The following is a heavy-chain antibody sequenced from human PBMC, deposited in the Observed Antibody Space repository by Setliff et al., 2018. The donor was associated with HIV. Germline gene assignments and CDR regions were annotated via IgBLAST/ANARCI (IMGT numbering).Heavy chain of an antibody. D-gene: IGHD5-18*01. CDR2: VYYNGNT. CDR1: GGSISSTTYW. Sequence: TVSGGSISSTTYWWGWIRQPPRKGLEWIGTVYYNGNTFYDPSLKSRVTISIDMSKNQFSLKLTSVAAADTAVYYCAKRPGYGYPFHIWGQGTMVTVSS. CDR3: AKRPGYGYPFHI. V-gene: IGHV4-39*01. J-gene: IGHJ3*02.